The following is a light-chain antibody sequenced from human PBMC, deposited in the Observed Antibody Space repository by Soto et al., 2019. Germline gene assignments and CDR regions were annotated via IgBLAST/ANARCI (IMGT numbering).Light chain of an antibody. CDR1: QSISSY. Sequence: DIQMTQSPSSLSASVGDRVTITCRASQSISSYLNWYQQKPGKAPKLLMYVASSLQSGVTSRFSGSGSGTDFTLTISSLQNEDFATYSCQQTYRTPLTFGGGTKVDSK. J-gene: IGKJ4*01. CDR3: QQTYRTPLT. V-gene: IGKV1-39*01. CDR2: VAS.